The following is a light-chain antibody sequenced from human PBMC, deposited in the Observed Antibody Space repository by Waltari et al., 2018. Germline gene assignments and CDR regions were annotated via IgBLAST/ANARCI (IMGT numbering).Light chain of an antibody. CDR2: WAS. V-gene: IGKV4-1*01. Sequence: DIVMTQSPDSLAVSLGERATINCKSSQSVLFSLNNKNYLAWYQQKPGQPPKLLIYWASTRESGVPDRFSGSESWTDFNLTISSLQAEDVAVYYCQQYCTTPLTFGGGTKVEIK. CDR3: QQYCTTPLT. CDR1: QSVLFSLNNKNY. J-gene: IGKJ4*01.